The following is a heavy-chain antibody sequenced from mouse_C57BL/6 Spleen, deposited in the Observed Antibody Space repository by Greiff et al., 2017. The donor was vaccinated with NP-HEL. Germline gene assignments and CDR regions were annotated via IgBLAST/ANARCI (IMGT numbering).Heavy chain of an antibody. J-gene: IGHJ1*03. Sequence: VQRVESGAELVRPGASVKLSCKASGYTFTDYYINWVKQRPGQGLEWIARIYPGSGNTYYNEKFKGKATLTAEKSSSTAYMQLSSLTSEDSAVYFCARGATVVNFDVWGTGTTVTVSS. CDR2: IYPGSGNT. CDR3: ARGATVVNFDV. D-gene: IGHD1-1*01. CDR1: GYTFTDYY. V-gene: IGHV1-76*01.